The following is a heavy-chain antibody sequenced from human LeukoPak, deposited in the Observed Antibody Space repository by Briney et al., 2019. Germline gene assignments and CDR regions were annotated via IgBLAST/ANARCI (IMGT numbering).Heavy chain of an antibody. CDR3: AKRTGVTELHFDH. D-gene: IGHD1-7*01. J-gene: IGHJ4*02. CDR2: ISENGGGA. Sequence: GGSLRLSCAASGFTFSNYVMGWVRQAQGKGLEWVSAISENGGGADYADSVRGRFTVSRDNSQNTLYQQMNSLRAEDTAVYYCAKRTGVTELHFDHWGQGTLVTVSS. V-gene: IGHV3-23*01. CDR1: GFTFSNYV.